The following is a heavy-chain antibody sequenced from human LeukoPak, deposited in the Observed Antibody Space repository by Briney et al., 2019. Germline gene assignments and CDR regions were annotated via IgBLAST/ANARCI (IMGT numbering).Heavy chain of an antibody. CDR2: IYYSGST. V-gene: IGHV4-59*08. J-gene: IGHJ3*02. CDR1: GGSISSYY. CDR3: ARRATSGPRWGAFDI. D-gene: IGHD4-23*01. Sequence: PSETLSLTCTVSGGSISSYYWSWIRQPPGKGLEWIGYIYYSGSTNYNPSLKSQVTISVDTSKNQFSLKLSSVTAADTAVYYCARRATSGPRWGAFDIWGQGTMVTVSS.